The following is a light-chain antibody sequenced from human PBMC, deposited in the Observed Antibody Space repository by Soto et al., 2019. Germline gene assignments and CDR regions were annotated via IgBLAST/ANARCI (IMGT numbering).Light chain of an antibody. Sequence: DIQMTQSPSSLSASLGDRVTITCRASQNIGKYLIWYQQKPGKAPNVLMYGASNLQSGVSSRFSGGGFGTDFTLTINSLRSEDFATYYCQQSYNLPRTFGQGTTLETK. CDR1: QNIGKY. V-gene: IGKV1-39*01. CDR3: QQSYNLPRT. CDR2: GAS. J-gene: IGKJ2*01.